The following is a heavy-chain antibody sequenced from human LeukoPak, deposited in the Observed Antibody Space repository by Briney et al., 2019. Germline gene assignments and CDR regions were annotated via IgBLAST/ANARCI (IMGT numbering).Heavy chain of an antibody. J-gene: IGHJ4*02. D-gene: IGHD5-24*01. CDR3: ARAGEWLQCDY. Sequence: GGSLRLSCAASGFTFSSYSMNWVRQAPGKGLEWVSYISSSSSTIYYADSVKGRFTISRDNAKNSLYLQMNSLRAEDTAVYYRARAGEWLQCDYWGQGTLVTVSS. V-gene: IGHV3-48*01. CDR2: ISSSSSTI. CDR1: GFTFSSYS.